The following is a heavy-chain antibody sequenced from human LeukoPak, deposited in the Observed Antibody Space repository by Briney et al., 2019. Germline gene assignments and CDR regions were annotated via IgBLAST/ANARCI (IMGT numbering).Heavy chain of an antibody. Sequence: GGSLRLSCAASGFTFNTYAMNWVRQAPGKGLEWVSAISGSGGSTYYADSVKGRFTISRDNSKNTLYLQMNSLRAEDTAVYYCARVGQWELLGISVDYWGQGTLVTVSS. CDR3: ARVGQWELLGISVDY. V-gene: IGHV3-23*01. CDR2: ISGSGGST. D-gene: IGHD1-26*01. CDR1: GFTFNTYA. J-gene: IGHJ4*02.